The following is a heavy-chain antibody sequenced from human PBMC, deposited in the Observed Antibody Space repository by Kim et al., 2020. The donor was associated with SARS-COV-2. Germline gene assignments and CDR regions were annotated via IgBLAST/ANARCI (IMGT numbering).Heavy chain of an antibody. Sequence: SETLSLTCTVSGGSISSSSYYWGWIRQPPGKGLEWIGSIYYSGSTYYNPSLKSRVTISVDTSKKQISLRLSSVIAADTAVYYCAIQNYYYYYMDVWGIGTTVTVSS. CDR3: AIQNYYYYYMDV. V-gene: IGHV4-39*01. CDR1: GGSISSSSYY. CDR2: IYYSGST. J-gene: IGHJ6*03.